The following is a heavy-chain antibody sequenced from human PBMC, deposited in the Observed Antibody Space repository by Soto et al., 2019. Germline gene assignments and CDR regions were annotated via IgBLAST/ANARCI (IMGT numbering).Heavy chain of an antibody. V-gene: IGHV3-64*01. D-gene: IGHD2-15*01. CDR1: GFTFSSYA. CDR2: ISSNGGST. J-gene: IGHJ3*02. CDR3: AREYCCGGSCYLHDAFDI. Sequence: EVQLVESGGGLVQPGGSLRLSCAASGFTFSSYAMHWVRQAPGKGLEYVSAISSNGGSTYYANSVKGRFTISRDNSKNTLYLQMGSLRAEDMAVYYCAREYCCGGSCYLHDAFDIWGQGTMVTVSS.